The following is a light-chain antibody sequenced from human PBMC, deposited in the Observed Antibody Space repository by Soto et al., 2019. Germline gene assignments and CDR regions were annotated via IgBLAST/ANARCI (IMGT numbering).Light chain of an antibody. Sequence: QSALTQPRSVSGSPGQSVANSCTGTSSDIGGYNYVSWYQQHPGKAPKVMIYDVDKRPSGVPDRFSGSKSGNTASLTISDLQTEDEADYYCCSNAGRPDVFGTGTKVTVL. CDR1: SSDIGGYNY. CDR2: DVD. J-gene: IGLJ1*01. CDR3: CSNAGRPDV. V-gene: IGLV2-11*01.